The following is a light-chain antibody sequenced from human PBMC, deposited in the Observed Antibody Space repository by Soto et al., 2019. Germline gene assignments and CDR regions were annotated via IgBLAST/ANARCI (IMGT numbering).Light chain of an antibody. Sequence: QSSLPHPPSVSRSPGQSVTISFTGTSSYLYSYNRFSWYQRPPGTGPKIVIYEVSNRPSGIPDRFSGSKSGKTSSLTISGIQAEDEAEYYCSLYTTASTYVFGTWTKVPGL. V-gene: IGLV2-18*01. CDR3: SLYTTASTYV. CDR1: SSYLYSYNR. J-gene: IGLJ1*01. CDR2: EVS.